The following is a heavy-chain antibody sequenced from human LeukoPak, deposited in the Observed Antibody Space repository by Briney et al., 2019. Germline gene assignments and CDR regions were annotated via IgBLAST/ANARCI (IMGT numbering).Heavy chain of an antibody. CDR3: ARNLVGSDSSDFDS. J-gene: IGHJ4*02. D-gene: IGHD1-26*01. CDR1: GFTFSDYW. V-gene: IGHV3-74*01. Sequence: PGGSLRLSCEASGFTFSDYWMHWVRQAPGKGLVWVSRVRRDGIETNYADSVKGRFTISRDNARTTLYLQMNSLRAEDTAIYYCARNLVGSDSSDFDSWGQGTLVTVSS. CDR2: VRRDGIET.